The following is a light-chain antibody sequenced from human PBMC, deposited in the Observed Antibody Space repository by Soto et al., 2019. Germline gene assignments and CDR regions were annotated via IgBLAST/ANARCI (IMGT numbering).Light chain of an antibody. V-gene: IGKV3-11*01. CDR3: QQRSNWPPLT. CDR1: QSVSSY. CDR2: DAS. Sequence: EIVLTQSPATLSLSPGERATLSCRASQSVSSYLAWYQQKPGQAPRLLIYDASNRATGIPARFSGSGSGTDFTLTISSLEPEDSAVYYCQQRSNWPPLTFGPGTKVDIK. J-gene: IGKJ3*01.